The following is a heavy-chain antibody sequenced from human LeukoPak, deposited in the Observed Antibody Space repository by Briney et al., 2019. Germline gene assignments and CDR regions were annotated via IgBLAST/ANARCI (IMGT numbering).Heavy chain of an antibody. CDR2: ISGSGSST. CDR1: GFTFSGYA. V-gene: IGHV3-23*01. CDR3: AKDRHSSGRAYDFDY. Sequence: GGSLRLSCAASGFTFSGYAMTWVRQASGKGLEWVSGISGSGSSTYYADSVKGRFTISRDNSDNTLYQQMNTLRAEDTAVYYCAKDRHSSGRAYDFDYWGQGTLVTVSS. D-gene: IGHD6-19*01. J-gene: IGHJ4*02.